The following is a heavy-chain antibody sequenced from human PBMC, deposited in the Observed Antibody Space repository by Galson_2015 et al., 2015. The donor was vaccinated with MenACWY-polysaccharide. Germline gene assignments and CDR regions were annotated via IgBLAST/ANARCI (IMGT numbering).Heavy chain of an antibody. CDR1: GFTFTSYA. CDR3: AKGGGFYDTSGYWN. Sequence: SLRLSCAASGFTFTSYAMTWLRQAPGTGQERVSAISGSGGATYYIDSVKGRFTISRDNSKDTVYLQMNSLRAEDTAIYYCAKGGGFYDTSGYWNWGQGTLVTVSS. CDR2: ISGSGGAT. D-gene: IGHD3-22*01. V-gene: IGHV3-23*01. J-gene: IGHJ4*02.